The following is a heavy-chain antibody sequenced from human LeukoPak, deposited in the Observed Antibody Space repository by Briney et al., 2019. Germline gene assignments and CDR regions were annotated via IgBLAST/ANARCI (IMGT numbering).Heavy chain of an antibody. CDR3: ARGKATGTLSRAFDI. J-gene: IGHJ3*02. CDR1: VYTFTGYY. V-gene: IGHV1-2*02. D-gene: IGHD1-1*01. Sequence: ASVKVSCKASVYTFTGYYMHWVRQAPGQGLEWMGWINPNSGGTNYAQKFQGRVTMTRDTSISTAYMELSRLRSDDTAVYYCARGKATGTLSRAFDIWGQGTMVTVSS. CDR2: INPNSGGT.